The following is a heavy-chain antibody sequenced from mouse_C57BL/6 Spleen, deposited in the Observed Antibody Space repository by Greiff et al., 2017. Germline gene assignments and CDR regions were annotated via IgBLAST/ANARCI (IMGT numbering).Heavy chain of an antibody. CDR2: ISNGGGST. CDR3: ARRPLRYFDV. V-gene: IGHV5-12*01. Sequence: EVKLVESGGGLVQPGGSPKLSCAASGFTFSDYYMYWVRQTPEKRLEWVAYISNGGGSTYYPDTVKGRFTISRDNAKNTLYLQMSRLKSEDTAMYYCARRPLRYFDVWGTGTTVTVSS. CDR1: GFTFSDYY. J-gene: IGHJ1*03.